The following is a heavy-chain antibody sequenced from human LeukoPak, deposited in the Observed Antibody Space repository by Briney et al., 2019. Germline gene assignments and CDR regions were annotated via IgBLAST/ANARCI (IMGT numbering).Heavy chain of an antibody. CDR3: AKDQRWESPHYLDS. CDR1: GGSISSYY. Sequence: SETLSLTCTVSGGSISSYYWSWIRQPPGEGLKWIGYIYYSGSTNYNPSLKSRVTISVDTSKNQFSLKLSSVTAADTAVYYCAKDQRWESPHYLDSWGQGTLVTVSS. V-gene: IGHV4-59*01. CDR2: IYYSGST. J-gene: IGHJ4*02. D-gene: IGHD1-26*01.